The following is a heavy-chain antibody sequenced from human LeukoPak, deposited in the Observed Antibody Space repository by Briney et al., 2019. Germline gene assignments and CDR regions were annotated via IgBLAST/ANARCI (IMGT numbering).Heavy chain of an antibody. CDR2: IYYGGST. J-gene: IGHJ4*02. CDR3: ARRVIVSTIDY. CDR1: GGTISSSSYY. V-gene: IGHV4-39*01. D-gene: IGHD5/OR15-5a*01. Sequence: SETLSLTCTVSGGTISSSSYYWAWIRQPPGKGLEWIGSIYYGGSTYYNPSLKSRVTISADTSKNQFSLKLSSVTAADTAVYFCARRVIVSTIDYWGQGTLVTVSS.